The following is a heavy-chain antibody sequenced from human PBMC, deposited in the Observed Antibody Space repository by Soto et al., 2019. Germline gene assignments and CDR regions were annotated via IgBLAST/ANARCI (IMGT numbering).Heavy chain of an antibody. V-gene: IGHV3-74*01. D-gene: IGHD2-21*02. CDR1: GFTFNYYW. CDR3: VRGDKGGFDL. Sequence: EVQLVESEGGLVQRGGSLRLSCAASGFTFNYYWIHWVRQAPGQGLVWVSHIHSDGSTTTYADSVKGRFTISRDNAKNTLYLQMNSLRAEDTAVYYCVRGDKGGFDLWGQGTTVTVSS. CDR2: IHSDGSTT. J-gene: IGHJ3*01.